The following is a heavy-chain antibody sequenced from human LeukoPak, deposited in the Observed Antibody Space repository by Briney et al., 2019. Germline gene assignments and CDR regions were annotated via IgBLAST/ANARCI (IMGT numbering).Heavy chain of an antibody. CDR2: ISGSGGST. Sequence: GASLRLSCAASGFTFSSYAMSWVRQAPGKGLEWVSAISGSGGSTYYADSVKGRLTISRDNSKNTLYLQMNSLRAEDTAVYYCAKDPLYYDFWSGSFDYWGQGTLVTVSS. V-gene: IGHV3-23*01. CDR3: AKDPLYYDFWSGSFDY. CDR1: GFTFSSYA. D-gene: IGHD3-3*01. J-gene: IGHJ4*02.